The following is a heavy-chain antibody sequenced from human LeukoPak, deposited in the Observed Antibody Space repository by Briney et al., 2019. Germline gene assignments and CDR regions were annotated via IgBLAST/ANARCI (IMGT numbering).Heavy chain of an antibody. Sequence: GESLKISCKGSGYSFTSYWIGWVRQMPGKGLEWMGIIYPGDSDTRYSPSFQGQVTISADKSIRTAYLQWSSLKASDTAMYYCARQDYYDSKDALYYFDYWGQGTLVTVSS. D-gene: IGHD3-22*01. CDR3: ARQDYYDSKDALYYFDY. CDR1: GYSFTSYW. V-gene: IGHV5-51*01. J-gene: IGHJ4*02. CDR2: IYPGDSDT.